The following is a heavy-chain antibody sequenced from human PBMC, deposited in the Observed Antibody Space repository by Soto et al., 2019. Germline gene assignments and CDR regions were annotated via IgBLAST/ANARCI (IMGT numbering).Heavy chain of an antibody. CDR3: ARDPTVTTVAPS. CDR2: IIPIFGTA. Sequence: QVQLVQSGAEVKKPGSGWKVSCKGSDGTFSSYAISWVRQAPGQGLEWMGGIIPIFGTANYAQKFQGRVTITADESTSTAYMELSSLRSADTAVYYCARDPTVTTVAPSWGQGTLVTVSS. D-gene: IGHD4-4*01. J-gene: IGHJ4*02. V-gene: IGHV1-69*12. CDR1: DGTFSSYA.